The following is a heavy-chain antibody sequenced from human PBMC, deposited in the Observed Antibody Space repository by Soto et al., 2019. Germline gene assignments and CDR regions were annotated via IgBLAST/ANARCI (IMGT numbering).Heavy chain of an antibody. D-gene: IGHD3-16*01. Sequence: GASVKVSCKTSGYTFTTYDINWVRQATGQGLEWMGWINPNADKTGFAQKFQGRVTMTRDTSINTVYMELNNLRSEDTAVYYCARQRRGTWYYFDHWDQGTLVTVYS. CDR3: ARQRRGTWYYFDH. J-gene: IGHJ4*02. CDR1: GYTFTTYD. CDR2: INPNADKT. V-gene: IGHV1-8*01.